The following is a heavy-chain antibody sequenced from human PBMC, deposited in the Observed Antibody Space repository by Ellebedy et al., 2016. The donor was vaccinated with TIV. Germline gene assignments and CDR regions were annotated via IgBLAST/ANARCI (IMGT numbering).Heavy chain of an antibody. D-gene: IGHD3-10*01. CDR1: GGSFISFA. Sequence: AASVKVSCKASGGSFISFAMSWVRQAPGQGLEWLGGIIPVSGTANYPQKFQGRVAITADESTSTAYMELTSLRSEDTAVYYCASADYHGSGLDYWGQGTLVTVSS. J-gene: IGHJ4*02. CDR2: IIPVSGTA. CDR3: ASADYHGSGLDY. V-gene: IGHV1-69*13.